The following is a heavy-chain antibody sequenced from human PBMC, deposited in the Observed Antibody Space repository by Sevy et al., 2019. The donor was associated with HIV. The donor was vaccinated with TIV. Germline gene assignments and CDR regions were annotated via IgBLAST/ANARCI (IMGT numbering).Heavy chain of an antibody. CDR3: ARPADYDYVWGTRDAFDI. J-gene: IGHJ3*02. CDR1: GFTFSNSA. CDR2: ISSDGKKT. Sequence: GGSLRLSCAASGFTFSNSATHWVRQAPGKGLEWVGVISSDGKKTYYTDSVKGRFTISRDNSKNTLFLQMNSLRAEDTAVYYCARPADYDYVWGTRDAFDIWGQGTMVTVSS. V-gene: IGHV3-30*04. D-gene: IGHD3-16*01.